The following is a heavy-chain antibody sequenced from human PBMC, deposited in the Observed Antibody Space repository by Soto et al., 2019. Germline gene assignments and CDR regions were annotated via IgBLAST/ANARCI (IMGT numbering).Heavy chain of an antibody. Sequence: SVKVSCKASGGTFSSYAISWVRQAPGQGLEWKGGIIPIFGTANYAQKFQGRVKITADESTSTAYMEMSSLRSEDTDEYYCARVHIVLMVYASTYNWFDPWGQGTLVTVSS. CDR3: ARVHIVLMVYASTYNWFDP. J-gene: IGHJ5*02. V-gene: IGHV1-69*13. D-gene: IGHD2-8*01. CDR2: IIPIFGTA. CDR1: GGTFSSYA.